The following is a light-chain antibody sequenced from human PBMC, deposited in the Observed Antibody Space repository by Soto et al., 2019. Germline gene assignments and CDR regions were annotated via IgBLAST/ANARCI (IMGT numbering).Light chain of an antibody. CDR1: SSDVGSYNY. CDR3: SSYTSSSTL. Sequence: QSVLTQPPSVSAAPGQKVTISCSGTSSDVGSYNYVSWYQQHPGKAPKLMIYEVSDRPSGISSRFSGSKSGNTASLTISGLQTEDEADYYCSSYTSSSTLFGTGTTVTAL. V-gene: IGLV2-14*01. CDR2: EVS. J-gene: IGLJ1*01.